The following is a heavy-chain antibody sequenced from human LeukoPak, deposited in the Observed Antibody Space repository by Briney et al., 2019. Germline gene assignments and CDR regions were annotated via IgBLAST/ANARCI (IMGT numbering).Heavy chain of an antibody. J-gene: IGHJ4*02. Sequence: GGSLRLSCAASGFTFSSYWMSWVRRAPGKGLEWVANIKQDGSEKYYVDSVKGRFTISRDNAKNSLYLQMNSLRAEDTAVYYCARGYSSGWYGVFGYWGQGTLVTVSS. D-gene: IGHD6-19*01. CDR3: ARGYSSGWYGVFGY. V-gene: IGHV3-7*01. CDR1: GFTFSSYW. CDR2: IKQDGSEK.